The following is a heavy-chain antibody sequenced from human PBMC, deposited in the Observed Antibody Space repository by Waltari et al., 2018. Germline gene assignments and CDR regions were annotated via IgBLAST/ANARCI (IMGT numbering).Heavy chain of an antibody. Sequence: QVTLKESGPVLVKPTETLTLTCTVSGFSLSNARMGVSWIRQPPGKALEWLAHIFSNDEKSYSTSLKSRLTISKDTSKSQVVLTMTNMDPVDTATYYCARMDSSSWYGPFGYYYYGMDVWGQGTTVTVSS. CDR1: GFSLSNARMG. J-gene: IGHJ6*02. CDR3: ARMDSSSWYGPFGYYYYGMDV. V-gene: IGHV2-26*01. D-gene: IGHD6-13*01. CDR2: IFSNDEK.